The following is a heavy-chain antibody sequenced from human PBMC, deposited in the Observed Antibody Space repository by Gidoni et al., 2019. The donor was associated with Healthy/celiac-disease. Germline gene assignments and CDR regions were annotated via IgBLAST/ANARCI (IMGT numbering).Heavy chain of an antibody. V-gene: IGHV3-23*01. J-gene: IGHJ4*02. CDR1: GFTLSSYA. D-gene: IGHD6-6*01. CDR3: AKFPRYSSSSYFDY. CDR2: ISGSGGST. Sequence: EVQLLESGGGLVQPGGSLRLSCAASGFTLSSYAMRWVRQAPGKGLEWVSAISGSGGSTYYADSVKGRFTISRDNSKNTLYLQMNSLRAEDTAVYYCAKFPRYSSSSYFDYWGQGTLVTVSS.